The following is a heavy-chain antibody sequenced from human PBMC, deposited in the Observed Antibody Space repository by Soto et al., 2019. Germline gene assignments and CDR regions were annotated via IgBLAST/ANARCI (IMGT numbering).Heavy chain of an antibody. CDR2: ISSSSSYI. D-gene: IGHD1-1*01. CDR3: ARVSHGNHDAFDI. V-gene: IGHV3-21*01. J-gene: IGHJ3*02. CDR1: GFTFSSYS. Sequence: NPGGSLRLSCAASGFTFSSYSMNWVRQAPGKGLEWVSSISSSSSYIYYADSVKGRFTISRDNAKNSLYLQMNSLRAEDTAVYYCARVSHGNHDAFDIWGQGTMVTVSS.